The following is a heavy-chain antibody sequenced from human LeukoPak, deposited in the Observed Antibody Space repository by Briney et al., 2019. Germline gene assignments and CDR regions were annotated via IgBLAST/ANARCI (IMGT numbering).Heavy chain of an antibody. Sequence: ASVKLSCKASGYTFTTYAMNWVRQAPGQGLEWLGWINTYTGNPTYAQDFTGRFVFYLDTSVSTAYLQIYSLKDEDTAVYYCARLVASGGSGSLDPWGQGTLVTVSS. J-gene: IGHJ5*02. CDR2: INTYTGNP. V-gene: IGHV7-4-1*01. CDR1: GYTFTTYA. D-gene: IGHD2-15*01. CDR3: ARLVASGGSGSLDP.